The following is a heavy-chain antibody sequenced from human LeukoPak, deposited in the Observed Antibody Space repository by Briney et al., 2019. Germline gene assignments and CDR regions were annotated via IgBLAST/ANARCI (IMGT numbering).Heavy chain of an antibody. CDR1: GFTFSSSW. CDR2: INSDGSST. V-gene: IGHV3-74*01. CDR3: VRDPSGSGFAFDS. Sequence: GGSLRLSCAASGFTFSSSWMHWVRQAPEKGLVWVSRINSDGSSTSYADSVKGRFTISRDNSEDTLYLQMNSLRAEDTAVYYCVRDPSGSGFAFDSWGQGALVTVSS. J-gene: IGHJ4*02. D-gene: IGHD1-1*01.